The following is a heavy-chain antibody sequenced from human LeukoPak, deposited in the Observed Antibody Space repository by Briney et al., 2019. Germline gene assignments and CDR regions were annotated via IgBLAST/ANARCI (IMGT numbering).Heavy chain of an antibody. CDR1: GFTFSSYA. CDR2: ISYDGSNK. Sequence: GGSLRLSCAASGFTFSSYAMHWVRQAPGKGLEWVAVISYDGSNKYYADSVKGRFTISRDNSKNTLYLQMNSLRAEDTAVYYCARDPRQQWLVQYLGPYFDYWGQGTLVTVSS. CDR3: ARDPRQQWLVQYLGPYFDY. J-gene: IGHJ4*02. V-gene: IGHV3-30*04. D-gene: IGHD6-19*01.